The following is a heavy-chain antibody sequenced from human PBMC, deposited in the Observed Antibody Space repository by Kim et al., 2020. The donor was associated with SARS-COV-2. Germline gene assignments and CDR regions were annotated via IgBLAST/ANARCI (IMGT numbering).Heavy chain of an antibody. D-gene: IGHD2-2*01. CDR2: INPSGGST. CDR1: GYTFTSYY. Sequence: ASVKVSCKASGYTFTSYYMHWVRQAPGQGLEWMGIINPSGGSTSYAQKFQGRVTMTRDTSTSTVYMELSSLRSEVTAVYYCARDLVVVPAAKSLDYYYGMDVWGQGTTVTVSS. CDR3: ARDLVVVPAAKSLDYYYGMDV. V-gene: IGHV1-46*01. J-gene: IGHJ6*02.